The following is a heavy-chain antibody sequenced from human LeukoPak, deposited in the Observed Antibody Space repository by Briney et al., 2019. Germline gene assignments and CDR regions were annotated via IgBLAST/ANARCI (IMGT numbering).Heavy chain of an antibody. CDR1: GGSISSGDYY. CDR2: IYYSGST. CDR3: ARVTWFGENAFDI. V-gene: IGHV4-30-4*08. Sequence: SETLSLTCTVSGGSISSGDYYWSWIRQPPGKGLEWIGYIYYSGSTYYNPSLKSRVTISVDTSKNQFSLKLSSVTAADTAVYYCARVTWFGENAFDIWGQGTMVPVSS. D-gene: IGHD3-10*01. J-gene: IGHJ3*02.